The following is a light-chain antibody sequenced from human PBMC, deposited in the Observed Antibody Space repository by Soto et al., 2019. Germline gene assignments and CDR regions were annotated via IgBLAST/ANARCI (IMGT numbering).Light chain of an antibody. V-gene: IGKV3-15*01. CDR2: GAS. CDR1: QSVSSN. J-gene: IGKJ3*01. Sequence: EIVMTQSPATLSVSPGERATLSCRASQSVSSNLAWYQQKPGQAPRLLIYGASTRATGIPARLSGSGSGTEFTLTISSLQSEDFAVYYCQKYNNWPLTFGPGTKVDIK. CDR3: QKYNNWPLT.